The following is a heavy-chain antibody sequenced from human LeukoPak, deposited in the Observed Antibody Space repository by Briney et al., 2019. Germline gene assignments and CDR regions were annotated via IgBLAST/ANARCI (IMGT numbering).Heavy chain of an antibody. V-gene: IGHV4-4*07. Sequence: SETLTPTCTVSGGSISSYYWSWIRQPAGKGLEWIGRIYTSGSTNYNPSLKSRVTMSVDTSKNQFSLKLSSVTAADTAVYYCARDTVTTGVDYWGQGTLVTVSS. J-gene: IGHJ4*02. CDR3: ARDTVTTGVDY. D-gene: IGHD4-17*01. CDR2: IYTSGST. CDR1: GGSISSYY.